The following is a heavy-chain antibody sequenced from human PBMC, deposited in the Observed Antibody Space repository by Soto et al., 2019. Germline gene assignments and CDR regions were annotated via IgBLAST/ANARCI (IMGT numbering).Heavy chain of an antibody. CDR3: AKVFGSGYDLEY. D-gene: IGHD5-12*01. CDR1: GFTFSSYA. V-gene: IGHV3-23*01. J-gene: IGHJ4*02. Sequence: GGSLRLSCAASGFTFSSYAMSWVRQAPGKGLEWVSAISGTGGSTYYADSVKGRFTISRDNSKNTLYLQMNSLRAEDTAVYYCAKVFGSGYDLEYWGQGTRVTVSS. CDR2: ISGTGGST.